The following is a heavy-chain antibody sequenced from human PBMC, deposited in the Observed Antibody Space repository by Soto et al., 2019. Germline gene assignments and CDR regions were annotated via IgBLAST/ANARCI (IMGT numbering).Heavy chain of an antibody. CDR2: IIPIFGTA. CDR1: GCTVSSYA. CDR3: ASPIAVAGTRYFQH. Sequence: SVKVSCKASGCTVSSYAISCVRQAPGQVLEWMGGIIPIFGTANYAQKFQGRVTITADESTSTAYMELSSLRSEDTAVCYCASPIAVAGTRYFQHWGQGTLVTVSS. J-gene: IGHJ1*01. D-gene: IGHD6-19*01. V-gene: IGHV1-69*13.